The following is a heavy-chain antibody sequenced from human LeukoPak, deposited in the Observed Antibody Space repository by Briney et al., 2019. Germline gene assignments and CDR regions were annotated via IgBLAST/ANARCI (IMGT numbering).Heavy chain of an antibody. CDR2: IYYSGST. D-gene: IGHD5-24*01. V-gene: IGHV4-59*12. J-gene: IGHJ3*02. Sequence: SETLSLTCTVSGGSISSYYWSWIRQPPGKGLEWIGYIYYSGSTNYNPSLKSRVTMSVDTSKNQFSLKVSSVTAADTAVYYCARKDGDIWGQGTMVTVSS. CDR3: ARKDGDI. CDR1: GGSISSYY.